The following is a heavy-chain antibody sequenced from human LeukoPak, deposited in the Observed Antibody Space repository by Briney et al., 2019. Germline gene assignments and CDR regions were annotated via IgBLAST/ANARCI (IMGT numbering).Heavy chain of an antibody. CDR3: ARGGRVVVNPFDY. D-gene: IGHD3-22*01. CDR2: IIPIFGTA. Sequence: ASVKVSCKASGYTFTSYDISWVRQAPGQGLEWMGGIIPIFGTANYAQKFQGRVTITADESTSTAYMELSSLRSEDTAVYYCARGGRVVVNPFDYWGQGTLVTVSS. V-gene: IGHV1-69*13. CDR1: GYTFTSYD. J-gene: IGHJ4*02.